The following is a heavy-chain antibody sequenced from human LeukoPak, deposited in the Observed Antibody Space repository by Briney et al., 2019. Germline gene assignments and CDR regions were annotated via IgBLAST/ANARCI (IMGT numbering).Heavy chain of an antibody. D-gene: IGHD6-19*01. Sequence: GGSLRLSCAASGFTFSSYGMHWVRQAPGKGLEWVAVISYDGSNKYYADSVKGRFTISRDNSKNTLYLQMNSLRAEDTAVYYCARELGSSGWYAWFDPWGQGTLVTVSS. CDR2: ISYDGSNK. CDR1: GFTFSSYG. CDR3: ARELGSSGWYAWFDP. V-gene: IGHV3-30*03. J-gene: IGHJ5*02.